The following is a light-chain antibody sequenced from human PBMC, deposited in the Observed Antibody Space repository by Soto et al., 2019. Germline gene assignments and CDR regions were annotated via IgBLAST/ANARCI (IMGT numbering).Light chain of an antibody. CDR1: QNVGSY. V-gene: IGKV3-11*01. CDR2: DAS. Sequence: EIVLTQSPGTLSLSPGERATLSCRARQNVGSYLAWYQQKPGQATRLLIFDASNRATGIPARFSGSGSGTDFTLTISSREPEDVVIYYCHQRGNCQPRTFGGGTKVEIK. CDR3: HQRGNCQPRT. J-gene: IGKJ4*01.